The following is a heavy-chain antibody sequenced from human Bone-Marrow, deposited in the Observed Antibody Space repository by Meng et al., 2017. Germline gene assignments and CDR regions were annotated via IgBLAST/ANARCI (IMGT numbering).Heavy chain of an antibody. Sequence: QVQLQESGPGLVKPSETLSLTCTVSGGCICSSSFYWGWVRQPPGKGLEWIGSIYSRGSTYHNPSLKSRVIISVDTSKNQFSLKLSSVTAADTAVYYCARQAGVAARRGNFDDWGQGTLVTVSS. D-gene: IGHD6-6*01. CDR3: ARQAGVAARRGNFDD. J-gene: IGHJ4*02. V-gene: IGHV4-39*01. CDR2: IYSRGST. CDR1: GGCICSSSFY.